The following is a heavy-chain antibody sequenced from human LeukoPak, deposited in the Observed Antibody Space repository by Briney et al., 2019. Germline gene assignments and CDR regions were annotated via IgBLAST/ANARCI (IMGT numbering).Heavy chain of an antibody. V-gene: IGHV4-4*07. D-gene: IGHD2-15*01. CDR2: IYTSGST. CDR1: GGSISSYY. CDR3: ARAKGGYCSGGSCYSYYYYYMDV. Sequence: SETLSLTCTVSGGSISSYYWSWIRQPAGKGLEWVGRIYTSGSTNYNPSLKSRVTMSVDTSKNQFSLKLSSVTAADTAVYYCARAKGGYCSGGSCYSYYYYYMDVWGKGTTVTVSS. J-gene: IGHJ6*03.